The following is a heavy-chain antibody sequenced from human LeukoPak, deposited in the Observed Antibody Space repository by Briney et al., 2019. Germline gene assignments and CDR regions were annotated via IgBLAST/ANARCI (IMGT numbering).Heavy chain of an antibody. Sequence: SETLSLTCAVYGGSFSGYYWSWIRQPPGKGLEWIGEINHSGSTNYNPSLKSRVTISVDTSKNQFSLKLSSVTAADTAVYYCARVAYDFWSGYYDYWGQGTLVTVSS. D-gene: IGHD3-3*01. CDR1: GGSFSGYY. V-gene: IGHV4-34*01. CDR3: ARVAYDFWSGYYDY. J-gene: IGHJ4*02. CDR2: INHSGST.